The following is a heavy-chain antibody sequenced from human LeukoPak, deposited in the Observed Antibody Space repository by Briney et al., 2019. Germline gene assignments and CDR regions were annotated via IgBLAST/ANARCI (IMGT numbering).Heavy chain of an antibody. CDR1: GFTFSSYA. Sequence: GRSLRLSCAASGFTFSSYAMHWVRQAPGKGLEWVAVISYDGSNKYYADSVKGRFTISRDNSKNTLYLQMNSLRAEDTAVYYCARDQSRGVGATLVDYWGQGTLVTVSS. V-gene: IGHV3-30*04. D-gene: IGHD1-26*01. CDR3: ARDQSRGVGATLVDY. J-gene: IGHJ4*02. CDR2: ISYDGSNK.